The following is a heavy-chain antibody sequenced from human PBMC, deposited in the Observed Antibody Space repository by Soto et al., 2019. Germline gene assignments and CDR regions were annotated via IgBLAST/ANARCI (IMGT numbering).Heavy chain of an antibody. D-gene: IGHD6-19*01. V-gene: IGHV3-23*01. CDR2: ISGSGGST. Sequence: GGSLRLSCAASGFTFSSYAMSWVRQAPGKGLEWVSAISGSGGSTYYADSVKGRFTISRDNSKNTLYLQMNSLRAEDTAVYYCAKDTSGWYVPAISFDYWGQGTLVTVSS. CDR3: AKDTSGWYVPAISFDY. J-gene: IGHJ4*02. CDR1: GFTFSSYA.